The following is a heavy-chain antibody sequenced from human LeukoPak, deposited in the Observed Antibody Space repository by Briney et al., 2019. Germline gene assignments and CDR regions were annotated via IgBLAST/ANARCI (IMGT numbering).Heavy chain of an antibody. V-gene: IGHV3-74*01. CDR1: GFTFSSHW. J-gene: IGHJ2*01. Sequence: PGGSLRLSCAASGFTFSSHWMHGVSQAPGKGLVWVSRINNDGSRTTYADSVKGRFTISRDNAKKTLYLQMNSLRAEDTAVYFCAREDYNDSGWYFDLWGRGTLVTVSS. CDR3: AREDYNDSGWYFDL. CDR2: INNDGSRT. D-gene: IGHD4-17*01.